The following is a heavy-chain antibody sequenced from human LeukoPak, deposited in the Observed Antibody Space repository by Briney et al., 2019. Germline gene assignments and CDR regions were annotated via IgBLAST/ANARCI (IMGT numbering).Heavy chain of an antibody. CDR3: TRQLSWASDTGDS. CDR2: IRYIGTT. D-gene: IGHD6-13*01. J-gene: IGHJ5*01. V-gene: IGHV4-39*01. CDR1: GGSISGSRRY. Sequence: SETLSLTCNVPGGSISGSRRYWGWVRQPPGGGPEWIGSIRYIGTTYYNPSLQRRLTISVDNSQNQFSLKLTSVTAADTSMYYCTRQLSWASDTGDSWGQGTLAIVSS.